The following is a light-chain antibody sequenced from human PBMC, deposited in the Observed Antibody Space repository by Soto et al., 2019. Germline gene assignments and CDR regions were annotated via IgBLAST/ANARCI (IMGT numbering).Light chain of an antibody. V-gene: IGKV3-11*01. CDR3: QQRSKWPLT. CDR2: DAS. Sequence: EIVLTQSPATLSLSPGERATLSCRASQSVSSYLAWYQQKPGQAPRLLIYDASNRATGIPARFSGSGSGTDFTRTISSLESEDFAVYYCQQRSKWPLTFGGGTKVEIK. J-gene: IGKJ4*01. CDR1: QSVSSY.